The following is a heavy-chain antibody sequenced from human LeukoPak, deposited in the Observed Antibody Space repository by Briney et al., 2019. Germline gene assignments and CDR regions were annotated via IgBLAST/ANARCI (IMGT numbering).Heavy chain of an antibody. V-gene: IGHV1-69*05. Sequence: GASVKVSCKASGGTFSSYAISWVRQAPGQGLEWMGGIIPIFGTANYAQKFQGRVTITTDESTSTAYMELSSLRSEDTAVYYCAKEDRKGGAFDIWGQGTMVTVSS. J-gene: IGHJ3*02. CDR2: IIPIFGTA. CDR1: GGTFSSYA. D-gene: IGHD3-16*01. CDR3: AKEDRKGGAFDI.